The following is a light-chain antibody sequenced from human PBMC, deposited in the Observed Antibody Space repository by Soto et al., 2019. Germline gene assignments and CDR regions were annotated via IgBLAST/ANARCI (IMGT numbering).Light chain of an antibody. CDR2: EGS. V-gene: IGLV2-23*01. Sequence: QSVLTQPASVSGSPGQSITISCTGTSSDVGAYNLVSWYQQHPGKAPNLLIYEGSKRPSGVSNRFSASKSGNTASLTISGLQAEDEADYYCCSYAGSWVPYVFGTGTKLTVL. CDR3: CSYAGSWVPYV. J-gene: IGLJ1*01. CDR1: SSDVGAYNL.